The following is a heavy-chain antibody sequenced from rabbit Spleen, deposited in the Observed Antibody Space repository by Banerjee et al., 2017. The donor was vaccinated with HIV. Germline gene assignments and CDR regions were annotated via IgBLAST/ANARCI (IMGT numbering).Heavy chain of an antibody. CDR2: IEPIFGRT. J-gene: IGHJ6*01. D-gene: IGHD6-1*01. CDR3: ASIFFGGYAPYGYDAGMDL. Sequence: QSLEESGGGLVQPEGSLTLTCTASGFSFSSSYYMCWVRQAPGKGLEWIGYIEPIFGRTYYASWVNGRFTISKTSSTTVTLQMTSLTAADSATYFCASIFFGGYAPYGYDAGMDLWGQGTLVTVS. CDR1: GFSFSSSYY. V-gene: IGHV1S40*01.